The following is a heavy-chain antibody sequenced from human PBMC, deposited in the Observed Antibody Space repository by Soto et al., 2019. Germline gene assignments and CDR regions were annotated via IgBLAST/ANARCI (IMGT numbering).Heavy chain of an antibody. CDR1: GGSISSYY. CDR3: ARDRTYCSGGSCHYYFDY. D-gene: IGHD2-15*01. V-gene: IGHV4-59*01. Sequence: PSETLSLTCTVSGGSISSYYRSWIRQPPGKGLEWIGYIYYSGSTNYNPSLRSRVTISVDTSKNQFSLKLSSVTAADTAVYYCARDRTYCSGGSCHYYFDYWGQGTLVTVSS. CDR2: IYYSGST. J-gene: IGHJ4*02.